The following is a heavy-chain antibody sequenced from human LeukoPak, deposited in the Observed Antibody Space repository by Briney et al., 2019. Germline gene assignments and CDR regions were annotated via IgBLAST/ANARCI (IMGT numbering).Heavy chain of an antibody. Sequence: GSSVKVSCKASGYTFTSYDINWVRQATGQGLEWMGWMNPNSGNTGYAQKFQGRVTITRNTSISTAYMELSSLRSEDTAVYYCARGPVTIFGVVIIPDAFDIWGQGTMVTVSS. CDR2: MNPNSGNT. V-gene: IGHV1-8*03. CDR1: GYTFTSYD. J-gene: IGHJ3*02. D-gene: IGHD3-3*01. CDR3: ARGPVTIFGVVIIPDAFDI.